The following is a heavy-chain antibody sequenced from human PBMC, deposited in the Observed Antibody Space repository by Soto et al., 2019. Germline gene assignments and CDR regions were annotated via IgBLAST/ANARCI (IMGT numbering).Heavy chain of an antibody. D-gene: IGHD3-9*01. J-gene: IGHJ4*02. CDR2: IWYDGSNK. V-gene: IGHV3-33*01. Sequence: GGSLRLSCAASGFTFSSYGMHWVRQAPGKGLEWVAVIWYDGSNKYYADSVKGRFTISRDNSKNTLYLQMNSLRAEDTAVYYCARDRGLVTDSGGGDLADPTDDYWGQGTLVTVSS. CDR1: GFTFSSYG. CDR3: ARDRGLVTDSGGGDLADPTDDY.